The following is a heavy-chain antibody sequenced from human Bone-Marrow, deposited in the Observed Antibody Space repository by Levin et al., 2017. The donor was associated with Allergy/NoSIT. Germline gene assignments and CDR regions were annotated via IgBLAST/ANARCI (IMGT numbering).Heavy chain of an antibody. V-gene: IGHV4-30-2*01. D-gene: IGHD5-12*01. CDR2: ISHTGST. Sequence: SETLSLTCGVSGGSVSSDFYSWTWIRQPPGKGLEWIGYISHTGSTYYNPSLKSRVIISVDRSKNQFSLRLSSMTAADTAIYYCARGGGESGYDHYYFGMDVWGQGTPVTVSS. J-gene: IGHJ6*02. CDR1: GGSVSSDFYS. CDR3: ARGGGESGYDHYYFGMDV.